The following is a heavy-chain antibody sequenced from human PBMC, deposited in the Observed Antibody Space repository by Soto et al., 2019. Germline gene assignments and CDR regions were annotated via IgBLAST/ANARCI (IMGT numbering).Heavy chain of an antibody. CDR3: AKDAYYYGSGSPDAFDI. D-gene: IGHD3-10*01. V-gene: IGHV3-23*01. CDR2: ISGSGGST. J-gene: IGHJ3*02. Sequence: EVQLLESGGGLVQPGGSLRLSCAASGFTFSSYAMSWVRQAPGKGLEWGSAISGSGGSTYYADSGKGRFTISRDNSKNTLYLQMNSLRAEDTAVYYCAKDAYYYGSGSPDAFDIWGQGTMVTVSS. CDR1: GFTFSSYA.